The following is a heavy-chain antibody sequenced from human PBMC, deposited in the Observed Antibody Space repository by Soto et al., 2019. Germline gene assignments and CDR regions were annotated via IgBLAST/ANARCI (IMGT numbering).Heavy chain of an antibody. CDR1: GGSISSGGYS. CDR2: IYHSGST. Sequence: QLQLQESGSGLVKPSQTLSLTCAVSGGSISSGGYSWIWIRQPPGKGLAWIGYIYHSGSTYYNPSLKSRVTISVDRSKDQFSLKLSSVTAADTAVYYCARGASYYYDSSGYYYFDYWGQGTLVTVSS. V-gene: IGHV4-30-2*01. CDR3: ARGASYYYDSSGYYYFDY. D-gene: IGHD3-22*01. J-gene: IGHJ4*02.